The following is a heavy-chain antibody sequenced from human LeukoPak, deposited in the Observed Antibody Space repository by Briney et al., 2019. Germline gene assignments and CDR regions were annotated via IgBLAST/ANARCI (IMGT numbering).Heavy chain of an antibody. CDR2: ISGSGAST. Sequence: GGSLRLSCAASGFTFSSYAMSWVRQAPGKGLEWVSVISGSGASTYYANSVRGRFTISRDNSRNTLYLQISSLGADDTAVYYCAKDMGRGGGAVIDYWGQGTLVTVSS. CDR1: GFTFSSYA. J-gene: IGHJ4*02. V-gene: IGHV3-23*01. D-gene: IGHD2-21*01. CDR3: AKDMGRGGGAVIDY.